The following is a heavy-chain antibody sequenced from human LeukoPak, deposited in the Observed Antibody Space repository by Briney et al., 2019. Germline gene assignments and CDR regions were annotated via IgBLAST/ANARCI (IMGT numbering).Heavy chain of an antibody. D-gene: IGHD1-26*01. CDR1: GYSISSSNW. J-gene: IGHJ5*02. CDR2: IYYSGST. V-gene: IGHV4-28*03. CDR3: ARGGRGATDNWFDP. Sequence: SETLSLTCAVSGYSISSSNWWGWIRQPPGKGLEWIGYIYYSGSTYYNPSLKSRVTMSVDTSKNQFSLKLSSVTAADTAVYYCARGGRGATDNWFDPWGQGTLVTVSS.